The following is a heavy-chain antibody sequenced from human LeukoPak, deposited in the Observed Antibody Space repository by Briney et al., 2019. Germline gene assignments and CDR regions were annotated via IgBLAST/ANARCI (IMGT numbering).Heavy chain of an antibody. V-gene: IGHV3-74*01. CDR2: INSDGSST. CDR3: ARVIVIPGGMDV. D-gene: IGHD2/OR15-2a*01. J-gene: IGHJ6*02. CDR1: GFTFSSYW. Sequence: GGSLRLSCAASGFTFSSYWMHWVRQAPGKGLVWVSRINSDGSSTTYADSVKGRFTISRDNAKNSLYLQMNSLRAEDTAVYYCARVIVIPGGMDVWGQGTTVTVSS.